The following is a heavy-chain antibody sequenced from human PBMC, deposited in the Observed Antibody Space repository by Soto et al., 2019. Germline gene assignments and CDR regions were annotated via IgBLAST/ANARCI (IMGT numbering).Heavy chain of an antibody. J-gene: IGHJ4*02. Sequence: EVQLLESGGGLVQPGGSLRLSCAASGFTFSSSDMSWVRQAPGKGLEWVSSITRTGDVTHYADSVKGRFTISRDNSKKPVQRQMTNRGGGDTAFFFCGKGGGGDHGYWGQGTLVAVSS. CDR1: GFTFSSSD. CDR3: GKGGGGDHGY. CDR2: ITRTGDVT. V-gene: IGHV3-23*01. D-gene: IGHD2-21*02.